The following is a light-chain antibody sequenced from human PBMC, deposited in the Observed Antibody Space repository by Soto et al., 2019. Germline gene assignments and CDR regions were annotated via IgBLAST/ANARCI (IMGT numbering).Light chain of an antibody. CDR2: DVS. J-gene: IGLJ2*01. Sequence: QSVLTQPASVSGSPGQSTTISCTGTSSDVGGYNYVSWYQQHPGKAPKLMIYDVSNRPSGVSNRFSGSKSGNTASLTISGLQAEDEADYYCSSYTSSSTLVLGGGTKVTVL. CDR3: SSYTSSSTLV. V-gene: IGLV2-14*01. CDR1: SSDVGGYNY.